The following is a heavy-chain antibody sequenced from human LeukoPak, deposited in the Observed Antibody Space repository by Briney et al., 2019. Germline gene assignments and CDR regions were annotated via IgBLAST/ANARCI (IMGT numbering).Heavy chain of an antibody. D-gene: IGHD6-13*01. J-gene: IGHJ6*03. V-gene: IGHV4-39*01. CDR1: GGSISSSSYY. CDR3: ARPYSSQYYYYYMDV. Sequence: SETLSLTCTVSGGSISSSSYYWGWIRQPPGKGLEWIGSIYYSGSTYYNPSLKSRVTISVDTSKNQFSLKLSSVTAADTAVYYCARPYSSQYYYYYMDVWGKGTTVTVSS. CDR2: IYYSGST.